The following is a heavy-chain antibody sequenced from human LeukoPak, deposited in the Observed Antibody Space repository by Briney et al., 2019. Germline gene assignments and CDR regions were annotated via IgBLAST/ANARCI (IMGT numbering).Heavy chain of an antibody. J-gene: IGHJ6*03. CDR3: AKGPQSTYYYYMDV. D-gene: IGHD2-2*01. CDR2: LSGSGGNT. Sequence: PGGSLRLSCAASGFTFSSYAMGWVRQAPGKGLELVSGLSGSGGNTYYADSVKGRFTISRDNSKNTLYLQMNSLRAEDTAVYYCAKGPQSTYYYYMDVWGKGTTVTVSS. CDR1: GFTFSSYA. V-gene: IGHV3-23*01.